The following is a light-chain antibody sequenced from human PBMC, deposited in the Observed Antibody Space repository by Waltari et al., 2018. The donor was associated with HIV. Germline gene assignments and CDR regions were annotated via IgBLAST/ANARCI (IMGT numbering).Light chain of an antibody. CDR3: SSYTSSSTLV. J-gene: IGLJ2*01. V-gene: IGLV2-14*04. CDR1: RIVNRNKY. CDR2: DVS. Sequence: RIVNRNKYGSCYQQHPGKAPKLMIYDVSNRPSVVSNLFTSSRSSNTLSLTIVQPHAEPVSDYYCSSYTSSSTLVFGGGTKLTVL.